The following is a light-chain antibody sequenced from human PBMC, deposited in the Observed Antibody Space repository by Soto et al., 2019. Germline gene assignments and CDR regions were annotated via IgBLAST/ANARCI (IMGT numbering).Light chain of an antibody. J-gene: IGKJ1*01. V-gene: IGKV1-5*01. CDR1: QNIFTW. Sequence: DLQMTQSPSTLSASVGDTVTITCRASQNIFTWLAWYQHKPGKAPKLLMYDASILESGVPSRFSGSGSGTEFTLTISSLQPDDFATYYCQHYNSYSEAFGQGTKVDI. CDR2: DAS. CDR3: QHYNSYSEA.